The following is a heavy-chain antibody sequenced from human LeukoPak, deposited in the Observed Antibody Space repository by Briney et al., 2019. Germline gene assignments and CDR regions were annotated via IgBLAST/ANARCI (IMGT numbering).Heavy chain of an antibody. J-gene: IGHJ4*02. CDR3: ARGRSDILTGYPTFDY. CDR1: AGSFSGYY. CDR2: ITHSGST. Sequence: SETLSLTCAVSAGSFSGYYWTWIRQSPGKGLEWIGEITHSGSTNYNPSLKSRVTISIDTSKNQFSLKLNSVTAADTAVYYCARGRSDILTGYPTFDYWGQGTLVTVSS. V-gene: IGHV4-34*01. D-gene: IGHD3-9*01.